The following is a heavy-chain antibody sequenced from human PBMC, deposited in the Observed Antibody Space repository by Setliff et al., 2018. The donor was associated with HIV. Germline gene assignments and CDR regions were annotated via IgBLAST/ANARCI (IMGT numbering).Heavy chain of an antibody. J-gene: IGHJ4*02. CDR3: ARSGYCVGTDCYRGPLDY. D-gene: IGHD2-21*01. V-gene: IGHV4-34*09. CDR1: GGSFNDYS. CDR2: TSHNGES. Sequence: TLSLTCAVYGGSFNDYSWTWIRQAPGKGLEWIGETSHNGESSYNTSLTSRVTISVDTSKRQFSLKLTSVTAADKAVYYCARSGYCVGTDCYRGPLDYWGQGVLVTVSS.